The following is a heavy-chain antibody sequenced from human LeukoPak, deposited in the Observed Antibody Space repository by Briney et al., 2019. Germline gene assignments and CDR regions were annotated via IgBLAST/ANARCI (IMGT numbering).Heavy chain of an antibody. CDR1: GYTFTSSD. D-gene: IGHD6-13*01. CDR3: ARGRPGLASAGIYDF. CDR2: MNPNTDKT. V-gene: IGHV1-8*01. J-gene: IGHJ4*02. Sequence: ASVKVSCKASGYTFTSSDINWVRQATGQGLEWMGCMNPNTDKTGYAQNFQGRVTMTKNISISTAYMEVSSLTYEDTAIYYCARGRPGLASAGIYDFWGQGTLITVSS.